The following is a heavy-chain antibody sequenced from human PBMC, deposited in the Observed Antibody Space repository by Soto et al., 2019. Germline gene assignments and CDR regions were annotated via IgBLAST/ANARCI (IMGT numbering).Heavy chain of an antibody. J-gene: IGHJ6*02. CDR1: GFTLSDYY. CDR3: ARLHQDHYYTMDV. D-gene: IGHD2-2*01. V-gene: IGHV3-11*05. Sequence: QVQLAESGGDLVKPGGSLRLSCVVSGFTLSDYYMTWIRQAPGKGLEWVSYISISGNYTNYADSVKGRFTISRDSTNNSLYLQTNSLRAEDTAVYYCARLHQDHYYTMDVWGQGTTVTVSS. CDR2: ISISGNYT.